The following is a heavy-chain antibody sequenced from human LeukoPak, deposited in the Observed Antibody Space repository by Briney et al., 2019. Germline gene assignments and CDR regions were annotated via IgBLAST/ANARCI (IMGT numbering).Heavy chain of an antibody. CDR2: ISYDGSNK. D-gene: IGHD6-19*01. Sequence: GGSLRLSCAASGFTFSSYGMHWVRQAPGKGLEWVAVISYDGSNKYYADSVKGRFTISRDNSKNTLYLQMNSLRAEDTAVYYCAKDLEQWLVQSLFDYWGQGTLVTVSS. J-gene: IGHJ4*02. CDR1: GFTFSSYG. CDR3: AKDLEQWLVQSLFDY. V-gene: IGHV3-30*18.